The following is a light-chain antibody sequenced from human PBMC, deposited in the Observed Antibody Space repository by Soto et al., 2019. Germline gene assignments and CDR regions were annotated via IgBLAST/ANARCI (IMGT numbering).Light chain of an antibody. CDR3: GTWDNSLSAGV. CDR1: SSNIGNNY. Sequence: QSVLTQPPSVSAAPGQKVTISCSGSSSNIGNNYVSWYQQLPGTAPKLLIYENNKRPSGIPDRFSGSKSGTSATLGITGLQTGDEADYYGGTWDNSLSAGVFGPGTKVPVL. J-gene: IGLJ1*01. V-gene: IGLV1-51*02. CDR2: ENN.